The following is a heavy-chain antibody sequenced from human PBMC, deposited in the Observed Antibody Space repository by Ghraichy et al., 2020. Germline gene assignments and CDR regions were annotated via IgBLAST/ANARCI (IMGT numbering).Heavy chain of an antibody. Sequence: GGSLRLSCAASGFNFSSYAFHSVRQAPGKGLEWVAVISYDGSNKYYVDSVEGRFTLSRDNSKNTLYLQMNNLRDEDTAVYYCARSGFHHQEGADHWGQGTLVTVSS. J-gene: IGHJ4*02. CDR2: ISYDGSNK. CDR3: ARSGFHHQEGADH. V-gene: IGHV3-30-3*01. D-gene: IGHD2-2*01. CDR1: GFNFSSYA.